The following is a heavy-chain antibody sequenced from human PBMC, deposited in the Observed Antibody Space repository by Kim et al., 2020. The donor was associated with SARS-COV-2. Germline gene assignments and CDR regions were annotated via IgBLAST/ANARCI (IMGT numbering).Heavy chain of an antibody. V-gene: IGHV3-30*03. D-gene: IGHD1-26*01. CDR2: ISYDGSNK. CDR3: ARGDSGSYSWAEYFQH. Sequence: GGSLRLSCAASGFTFSSYGMHWVRQAPGMGLEWVAVISYDGSNKYYADSVKGRFTISRDNSKNTLYLQMNSLRAEDTAVYYCARGDSGSYSWAEYFQHWGQGTLVTVSS. J-gene: IGHJ1*01. CDR1: GFTFSSYG.